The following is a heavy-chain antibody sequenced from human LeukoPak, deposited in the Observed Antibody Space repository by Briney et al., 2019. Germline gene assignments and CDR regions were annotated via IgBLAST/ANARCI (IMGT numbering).Heavy chain of an antibody. CDR2: ISASGGAT. J-gene: IGHJ5*01. Sequence: GGSLRLSCAASGLTFTFYAMSWVRQAPGKGLEWVSTISASGGATFYADSVKGRFTISRDNSNKNVYLQMNSPSAEDTAVYYCAKGYSNWYREGWFDSWGQGTLVIVSS. V-gene: IGHV3-23*01. CDR1: GLTFTFYA. CDR3: AKGYSNWYREGWFDS. D-gene: IGHD6-13*01.